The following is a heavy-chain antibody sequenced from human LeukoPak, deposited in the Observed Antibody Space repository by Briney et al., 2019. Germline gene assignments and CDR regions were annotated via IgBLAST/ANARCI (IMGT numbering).Heavy chain of an antibody. J-gene: IGHJ4*02. D-gene: IGHD5-18*01. CDR1: GYTFTSYD. CDR3: AKDLIGYNYGRAFDY. Sequence: ASVKVSCKASGYTFTSYDINWVRQATGQGLEWMGWMNPNSGNTGYAQKFQGRVTITRNTSISTAYMELSSLRAEDMAVYYCAKDLIGYNYGRAFDYWGQETLVIVSS. CDR2: MNPNSGNT. V-gene: IGHV1-8*03.